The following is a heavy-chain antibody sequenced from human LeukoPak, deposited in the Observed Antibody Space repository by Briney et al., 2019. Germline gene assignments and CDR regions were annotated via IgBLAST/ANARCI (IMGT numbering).Heavy chain of an antibody. CDR3: AKVDAWDPYSLDY. Sequence: GRSLRLSCAASGFTFSSYGMHWVRQAPGKGLEWVAVISYDGSNKYYADSVKGRFTISRDNSKNTLYLQMNSLRAEDTAVYYCAKVDAWDPYSLDYWGQGTLVTVSS. J-gene: IGHJ4*02. V-gene: IGHV3-30*18. CDR1: GFTFSSYG. CDR2: ISYDGSNK. D-gene: IGHD2-15*01.